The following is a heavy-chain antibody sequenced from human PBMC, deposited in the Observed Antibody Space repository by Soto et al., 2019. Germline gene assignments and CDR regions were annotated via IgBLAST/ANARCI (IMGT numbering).Heavy chain of an antibody. V-gene: IGHV1-24*01. J-gene: IGHJ6*02. CDR1: GYTLTELS. D-gene: IGHD6-19*01. CDR3: ATSPGQWLVRGYYYYGMDV. CDR2: FDPEDGET. Sequence: QVPLVQSGAEVKKPGASVKVSCKVSGYTLTELSMHWVRQAPGKGLGWMGGFDPEDGETIYAQKFQGRVTMTEDTSTDTAYMELSSLRSEDTAVYYCATSPGQWLVRGYYYYGMDVWGQGTTVTVSS.